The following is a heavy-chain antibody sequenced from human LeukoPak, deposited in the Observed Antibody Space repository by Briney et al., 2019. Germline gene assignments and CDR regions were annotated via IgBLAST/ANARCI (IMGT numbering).Heavy chain of an antibody. D-gene: IGHD1-1*01. CDR1: GFTFSSYW. Sequence: GGSLTLPRAASGFTFSSYWMSWVRQAPGRGLQWVANIKQDGSEKYYVDSVKCRFTISRDNAKNSLYLQMNSLRAEDTAVYYCARDRGPVLYNGLLVWGHGTTVTVSS. CDR2: IKQDGSEK. V-gene: IGHV3-7*04. J-gene: IGHJ6*02. CDR3: ARDRGPVLYNGLLV.